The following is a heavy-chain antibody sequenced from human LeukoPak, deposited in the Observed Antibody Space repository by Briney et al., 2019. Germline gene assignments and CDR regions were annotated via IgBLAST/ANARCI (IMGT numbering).Heavy chain of an antibody. Sequence: PGGSLRLSCSASGFTFSSYAMHWVRQAPGKGLEYVSAISSNGGSTYYADSVKGRFTISRDNSKNTLYLQMSSLRAEDTVVYYCVKGSTMIDYWFDPWGQGTLVTVSS. CDR2: ISSNGGST. J-gene: IGHJ5*02. D-gene: IGHD3-22*01. V-gene: IGHV3-64D*06. CDR3: VKGSTMIDYWFDP. CDR1: GFTFSSYA.